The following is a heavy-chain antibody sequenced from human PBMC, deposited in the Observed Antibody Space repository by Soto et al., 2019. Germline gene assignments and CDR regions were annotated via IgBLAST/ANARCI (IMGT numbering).Heavy chain of an antibody. V-gene: IGHV5-51*01. D-gene: IGHD1-26*01. Sequence: GESLKISCKASGYSFTNYWIGWVRQMPGKGLEWMGIIYPAGSDTRYSPSFQGQVTFSADKSLSTAYLQWNSLKASDTARYYCARASYYGVDAFDIWGQGTMVTVSS. J-gene: IGHJ3*02. CDR2: IYPAGSDT. CDR3: ARASYYGVDAFDI. CDR1: GYSFTNYW.